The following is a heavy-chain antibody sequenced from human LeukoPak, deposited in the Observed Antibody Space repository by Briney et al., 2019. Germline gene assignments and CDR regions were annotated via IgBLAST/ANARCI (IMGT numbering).Heavy chain of an antibody. CDR2: IRGSGGST. D-gene: IGHD2-15*01. Sequence: GGSLRLSCAASGFTFSSYAMSWVRQAPGKGLEWFSAIRGSGGSTYYADSVKGRFTISRDNSKNTLYLQMNSLRAEDTAVYYCAKGSRGHCSGGSCYHTYNWFDPWGQGTLVTVSS. J-gene: IGHJ5*02. V-gene: IGHV3-23*01. CDR1: GFTFSSYA. CDR3: AKGSRGHCSGGSCYHTYNWFDP.